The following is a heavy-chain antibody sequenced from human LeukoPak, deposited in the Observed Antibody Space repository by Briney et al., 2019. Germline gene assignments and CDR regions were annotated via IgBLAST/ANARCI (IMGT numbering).Heavy chain of an antibody. V-gene: IGHV1-2*02. CDR2: INPNNGDT. J-gene: IGHJ4*02. D-gene: IGHD2-21*01. CDR3: ASYPRSIPTPPFDY. Sequence: ASVKVSCKASGYTFTANYMHWVRQAPGQGLEWMGWINPNNGDTKYAQSFLGRVTMTRDTYTTTAYMELSSLRSDDTAVYFCASYPRSIPTPPFDYWGQGTLVTVSS. CDR1: GYTFTANY.